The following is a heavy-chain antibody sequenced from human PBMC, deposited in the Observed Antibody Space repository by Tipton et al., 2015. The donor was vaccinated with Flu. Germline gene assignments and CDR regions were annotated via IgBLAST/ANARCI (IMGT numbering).Heavy chain of an antibody. CDR2: IWYDGSNK. D-gene: IGHD5-24*01. J-gene: IGHJ4*02. CDR1: GFIFSTYG. Sequence: SLRLSCAASGFIFSTYGMHWVRQAPGKGLEWVAVIWYDGSNKYYADSVKGRFTISRDNSKNTLYLQMNSLRAEDTAVFYCAKNGMTTMDYWGQGTLVTVSS. V-gene: IGHV3-33*06. CDR3: AKNGMTTMDY.